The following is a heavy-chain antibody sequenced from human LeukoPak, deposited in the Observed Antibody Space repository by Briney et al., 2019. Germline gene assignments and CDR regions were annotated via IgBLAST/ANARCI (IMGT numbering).Heavy chain of an antibody. CDR1: GFIFSDYN. V-gene: IGHV3-48*01. Sequence: PGGSLRLSCAASGFIFSDYNMNWVRQAPGKGLEWVSYISSSSSTIYYADSVKGRFTISRDNAKNSLYLQMNSLRAEDTAEYFCARHPMTTVTFFDYWSQGTLVTVSS. D-gene: IGHD4-17*01. CDR2: ISSSSSTI. J-gene: IGHJ4*02. CDR3: ARHPMTTVTFFDY.